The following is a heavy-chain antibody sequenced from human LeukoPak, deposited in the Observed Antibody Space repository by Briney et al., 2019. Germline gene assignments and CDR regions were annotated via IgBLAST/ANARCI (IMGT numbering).Heavy chain of an antibody. J-gene: IGHJ4*02. Sequence: GGSLRLSCAASGFTFSSYTMNWLRQAPGKGLECVSYINSRGSTISYADSVKGRFTISRDNSKNTLYLQMNSLRAEDTAVYYCARDFYSSSWYIVPLGYWGQGTLVTVSS. CDR1: GFTFSSYT. CDR2: INSRGSTI. V-gene: IGHV3-48*01. D-gene: IGHD6-13*01. CDR3: ARDFYSSSWYIVPLGY.